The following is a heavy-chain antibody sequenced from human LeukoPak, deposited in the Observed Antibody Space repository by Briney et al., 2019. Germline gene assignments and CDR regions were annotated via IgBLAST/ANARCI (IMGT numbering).Heavy chain of an antibody. CDR1: GYTFTIYG. V-gene: IGHV1-18*01. J-gene: IGHJ4*02. CDR3: ARARIAAAGTGFDY. CDR2: ISAYNGNT. D-gene: IGHD6-13*01. Sequence: ALVKVSCKPSGYTFTIYGISWVRQAPGQGLEWMGWISAYNGNTNYAQKLQGRVTMTTDTSTSTAYMELRSLRSDDTAVYYCARARIAAAGTGFDYWGLGTLVTVSS.